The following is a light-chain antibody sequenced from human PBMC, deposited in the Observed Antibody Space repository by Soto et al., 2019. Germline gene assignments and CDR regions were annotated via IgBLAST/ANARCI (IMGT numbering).Light chain of an antibody. Sequence: IQMTQSPSSLSASVGDRVTITCRASQSISNYLNWYQQKPGKAPKLLIYAASTLQSGVPSRFSGSGSGTDFTLTISSLQPEDFATYYCQQSYSTFMYTFGQGTRLEIK. CDR3: QQSYSTFMYT. J-gene: IGKJ5*01. CDR2: AAS. V-gene: IGKV1-39*01. CDR1: QSISNY.